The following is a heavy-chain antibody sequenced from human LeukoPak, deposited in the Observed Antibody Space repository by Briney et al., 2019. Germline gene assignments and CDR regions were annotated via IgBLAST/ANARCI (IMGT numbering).Heavy chain of an antibody. CDR2: ISYDGSNK. Sequence: PGRSLRLSCAASGFTFSSYGMHWVRQAPGKGLEWVAVISYDGSNKYYADSVKGRFTISRDNSKNTLYLQMNSLRAEDTAVYYCAKALTRIAADYWGQGTLITVSS. CDR1: GFTFSSYG. J-gene: IGHJ4*02. V-gene: IGHV3-30*18. D-gene: IGHD6-13*01. CDR3: AKALTRIAADY.